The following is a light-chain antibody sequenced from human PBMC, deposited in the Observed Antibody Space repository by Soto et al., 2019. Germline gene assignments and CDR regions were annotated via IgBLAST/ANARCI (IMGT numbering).Light chain of an antibody. CDR2: DAS. CDR1: QSVRTY. CDR3: QQRNSWPPIT. V-gene: IGKV3-11*01. Sequence: EIVLTQSPVTLSLSPGERATLSCRASQSVRTYLAWYQVKPGQAPRLLIYDASSRASGVPARFSGSGSGTDFTLTICSLAPEDFALYYCQQRNSWPPITFGQGTRLEIK. J-gene: IGKJ5*01.